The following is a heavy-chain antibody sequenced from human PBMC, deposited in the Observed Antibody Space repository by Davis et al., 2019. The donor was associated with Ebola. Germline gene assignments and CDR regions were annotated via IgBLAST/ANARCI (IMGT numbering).Heavy chain of an antibody. D-gene: IGHD3-3*01. CDR3: ARGPLRTIFGVVITDGMDV. J-gene: IGHJ6*04. CDR2: ISAYNGNT. Sequence: ASVKVSCKASGYTFTSYGISWVRQAPGQGLEWMGWISAYNGNTNYAQKLQGRVTMTTDTSTSTAYMELRSLRSDDTAVYYCARGPLRTIFGVVITDGMDVWGKGTTVTVSS. CDR1: GYTFTSYG. V-gene: IGHV1-18*04.